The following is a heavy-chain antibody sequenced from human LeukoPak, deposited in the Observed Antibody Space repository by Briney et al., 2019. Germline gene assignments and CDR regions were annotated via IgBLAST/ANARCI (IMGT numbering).Heavy chain of an antibody. J-gene: IGHJ5*02. CDR2: INPGGDNT. D-gene: IGHD2-15*01. CDR3: ARDISGGSHRWFDP. Sequence: ASVKVSCKASGYTLTNYDIHWVRQAPGQGLEWMGLINPGGDNTAYAQKFQGRVTMTRDTSTSTVDMELSSLTSDDTAMYYCARDISGGSHRWFDPWGQGTLVTVSS. CDR1: GYTLTNYD. V-gene: IGHV1-46*01.